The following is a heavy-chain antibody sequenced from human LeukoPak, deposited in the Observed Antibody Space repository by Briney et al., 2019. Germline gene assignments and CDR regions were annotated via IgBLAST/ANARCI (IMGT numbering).Heavy chain of an antibody. CDR1: VYTFSSYG. CDR3: ARASGSYCSSTSCNDAFDI. V-gene: IGHV1-18*01. J-gene: IGHJ3*02. D-gene: IGHD2-2*01. Sequence: ASVKVSFKASVYTFSSYGITWVRQAPGQGLEWMGWISAYNGNTNYAQNLQGRVTMTTDTSTSTAYLKLKSLSSDDTAVYYCARASGSYCSSTSCNDAFDIWGQGTMVTVSS. CDR2: ISAYNGNT.